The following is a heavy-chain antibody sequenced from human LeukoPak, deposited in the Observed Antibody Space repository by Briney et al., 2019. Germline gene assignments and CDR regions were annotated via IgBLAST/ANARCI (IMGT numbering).Heavy chain of an antibody. Sequence: ASETLSLTCTVSGGSISSGSYYWSWIRQPAGKGLEWIGRIYTSGSTNYNPSLKSRVTMSVDTSKNQFSLKLSSVTAADTAVYYCATGHWGDAFDIWGQGTMVTVSS. CDR2: IYTSGST. J-gene: IGHJ3*02. CDR3: ATGHWGDAFDI. CDR1: GGSISSGSYY. V-gene: IGHV4-61*02. D-gene: IGHD7-27*01.